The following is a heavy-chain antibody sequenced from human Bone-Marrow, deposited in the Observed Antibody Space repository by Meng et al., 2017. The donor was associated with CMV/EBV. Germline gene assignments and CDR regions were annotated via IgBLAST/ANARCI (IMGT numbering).Heavy chain of an antibody. CDR3: ATDMFALAVPATPFEY. V-gene: IGHV3-30*04. Sequence: GGSLRLSCSASGFAFIDYSLHWVRQAPGKGLEWLALISSDGSNKYYADSVKGRFTVSRDNSKNTLYLQMNSLGAEDTAVYYCATDMFALAVPATPFEYWGQGTLVTVSS. D-gene: IGHD3-10*02. CDR2: ISSDGSNK. CDR1: GFAFIDYS. J-gene: IGHJ4*02.